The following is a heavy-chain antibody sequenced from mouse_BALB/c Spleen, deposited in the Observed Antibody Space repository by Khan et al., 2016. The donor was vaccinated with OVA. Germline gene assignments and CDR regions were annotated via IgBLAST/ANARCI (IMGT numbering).Heavy chain of an antibody. CDR1: GFNIKDTH. D-gene: IGHD4-1*01. CDR2: IDPANDNS. V-gene: IGHV14-3*02. J-gene: IGHJ2*01. Sequence: EVQLQQSGAELVKPGASVKLSCTASGFNIKDTHMHWVKQRPEQGLEGIGRIDPANDNSKYDPRFQGKATITADTSSNTAYLHLSSLTSEDTAVYYCAPAGTGDYFDYWGQGTTLTVSS. CDR3: APAGTGDYFDY.